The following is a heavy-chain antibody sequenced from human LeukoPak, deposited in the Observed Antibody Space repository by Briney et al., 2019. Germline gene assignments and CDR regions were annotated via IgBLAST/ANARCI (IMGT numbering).Heavy chain of an antibody. D-gene: IGHD3-22*01. Sequence: ASVKVSCKASGYTFTSYGISWVRQAPGQGLEWMGWISAYNGNTNYAQKLQGRVTMTTDTSTSTAYMELRSLRPDDTAVYYCARGAMIVVVTKYGMDVWGQGTTVTVSS. CDR3: ARGAMIVVVTKYGMDV. CDR1: GYTFTSYG. J-gene: IGHJ6*02. V-gene: IGHV1-18*01. CDR2: ISAYNGNT.